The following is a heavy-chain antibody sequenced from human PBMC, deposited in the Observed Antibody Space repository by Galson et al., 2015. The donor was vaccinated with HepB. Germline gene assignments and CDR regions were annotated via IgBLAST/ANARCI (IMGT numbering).Heavy chain of an antibody. V-gene: IGHV1-3*01. CDR1: GYTFTSYA. CDR2: INAGNGNT. CDR3: ASGYCSGGSCYSFDY. Sequence: SVKVSCKASGYTFTSYAMHWVRQAPGQRLEWMGWINAGNGNTKYSQKFQGRVTITRDTSASTAYMELSSLRSEDTAVYYCASGYCSGGSCYSFDYWGQGTLVTVSS. D-gene: IGHD2-15*01. J-gene: IGHJ4*02.